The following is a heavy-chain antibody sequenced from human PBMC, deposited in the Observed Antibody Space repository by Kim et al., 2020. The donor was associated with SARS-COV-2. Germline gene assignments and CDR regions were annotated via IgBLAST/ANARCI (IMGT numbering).Heavy chain of an antibody. D-gene: IGHD4-17*01. CDR2: ISYDGSNK. V-gene: IGHV3-30*18. CDR1: GFTLSSYG. Sequence: GGSLRLSCAASGFTLSSYGMHWVRQAPGKGLEWVALISYDGSNKYYGDSVKGRFTISRDNSRNTLWLQMNSLRPEDTAVYYCAKTTVTTGAGYFDYWGQGTLVTVSS. J-gene: IGHJ4*02. CDR3: AKTTVTTGAGYFDY.